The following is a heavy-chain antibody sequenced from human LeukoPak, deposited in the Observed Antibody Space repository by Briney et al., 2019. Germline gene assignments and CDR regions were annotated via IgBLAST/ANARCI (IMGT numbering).Heavy chain of an antibody. CDR1: GGYISSGGYY. V-gene: IGHV4-31*03. CDR3: ARGPLAYCGGDCYNNWFDP. J-gene: IGHJ5*02. CDR2: IYYSGST. D-gene: IGHD2-21*02. Sequence: PSQTLFLTCTVSGGYISSGGYYWSWMRQHPVKGLEWLGYIYYSGSTYYNPSLKSRVTISVDTSKTKFSLKLSSVTAADTAVYYCARGPLAYCGGDCYNNWFDPWGQGTLVTVSS.